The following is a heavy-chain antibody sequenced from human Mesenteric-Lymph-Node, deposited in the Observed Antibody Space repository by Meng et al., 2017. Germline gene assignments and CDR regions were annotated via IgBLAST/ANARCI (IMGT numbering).Heavy chain of an antibody. CDR1: GFSFSDAW. Sequence: GESLKISCVASGFSFSDAWMNWVRQAPGKGLEWVGRIQSKADGGTTDYAAPVKDRVTISRDDSKNTLYLQMSSLKTEDTAVYYCAKDTLYCGGDCFSGGIYWYFDLWGRGTLVTVSS. V-gene: IGHV3-15*01. J-gene: IGHJ2*01. CDR2: IQSKADGGTT. D-gene: IGHD2-21*02. CDR3: AKDTLYCGGDCFSGGIYWYFDL.